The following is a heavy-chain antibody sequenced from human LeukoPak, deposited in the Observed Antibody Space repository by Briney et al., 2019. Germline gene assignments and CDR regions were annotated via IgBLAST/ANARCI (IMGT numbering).Heavy chain of an antibody. Sequence: GGSLRLSCAASGFTFSSYWMSWVRQAPGKGLEWVANIKQDGSEKYYVDSVKGRFTISRDNAKNSLYLQMNSLRAEDTAVYYCASSKDTAMVIPDYWGQGTLVTVSS. CDR3: ASSKDTAMVIPDY. V-gene: IGHV3-7*01. D-gene: IGHD5-18*01. J-gene: IGHJ4*02. CDR1: GFTFSSYW. CDR2: IKQDGSEK.